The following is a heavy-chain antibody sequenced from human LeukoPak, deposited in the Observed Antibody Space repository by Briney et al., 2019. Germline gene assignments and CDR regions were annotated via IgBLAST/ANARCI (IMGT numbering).Heavy chain of an antibody. Sequence: SETLSFTGAGYGGTFSGYQWTWIRKPPGKGLEWIGEIDHIGNTNSNPSLKSRVTMSVDTSKNQFSLKLTSVTAADTAVYFCARGSKDDSNRGLGFAFWGQGTLVTVSS. V-gene: IGHV4-34*01. D-gene: IGHD5-24*01. CDR3: ARGSKDDSNRGLGFAF. J-gene: IGHJ4*02. CDR1: GGTFSGYQ. CDR2: IDHIGNT.